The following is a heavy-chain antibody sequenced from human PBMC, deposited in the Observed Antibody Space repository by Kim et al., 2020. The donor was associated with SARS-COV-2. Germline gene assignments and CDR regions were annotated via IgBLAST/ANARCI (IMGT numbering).Heavy chain of an antibody. CDR1: GFTFDDYA. Sequence: GGSLRLSCAASGFTFDDYAMHWVRQAPGKGLEWVSGISWNSGSIGYADSVKGRFTISRDNAKNSLYLQMNSLRAEDTALYYCAKARGPEVRGVIWNYFDYWGQGTLVTVSS. J-gene: IGHJ4*02. D-gene: IGHD3-10*01. V-gene: IGHV3-9*01. CDR3: AKARGPEVRGVIWNYFDY. CDR2: ISWNSGSI.